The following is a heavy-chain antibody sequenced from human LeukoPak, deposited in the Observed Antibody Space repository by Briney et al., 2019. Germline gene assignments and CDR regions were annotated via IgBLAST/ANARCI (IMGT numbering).Heavy chain of an antibody. D-gene: IGHD2-21*01. Sequence: GASVKVSCKASGYTFTGYYVHWVRQAPGQGLEWMGWINPNSGGTNYAQKFQGRVTMTRDTSISTAYMELSRLTSDDTAVYYCATHIVGSTNPFDYWGQGTLVTVSS. CDR1: GYTFTGYY. CDR2: INPNSGGT. CDR3: ATHIVGSTNPFDY. J-gene: IGHJ4*02. V-gene: IGHV1-2*02.